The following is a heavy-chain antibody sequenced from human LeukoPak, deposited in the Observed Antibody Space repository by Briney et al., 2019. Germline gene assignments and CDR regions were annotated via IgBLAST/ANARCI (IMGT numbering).Heavy chain of an antibody. V-gene: IGHV4-59*01. D-gene: IGHD3-22*01. CDR1: GGSISSYY. CDR3: ARGTYDSSGYYVYYYFDY. J-gene: IGHJ4*02. CDR2: IYYSGST. Sequence: SETLSLTCTVSGGSISSYYWSRIRQPPGKGLEWIGYIYYSGSTNYNPSLKSRVTISVDTSKNQFSLKLSSVTAADTAVYYCARGTYDSSGYYVYYYFDYWGQGTLVTVSS.